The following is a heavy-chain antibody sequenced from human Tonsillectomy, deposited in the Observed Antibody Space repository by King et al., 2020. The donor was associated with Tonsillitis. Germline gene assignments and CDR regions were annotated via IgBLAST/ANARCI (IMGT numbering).Heavy chain of an antibody. CDR1: GIIVRSNY. J-gene: IGHJ4*02. CDR3: AKEPDYNSNSRNSGY. Sequence: VQLVESGGDLVWPGGSLRLSCAVSGIIVRSNYMSWARQAPGKGLEWVSVIETDGTIYYAESVRGRFTISRDISQNMVFLQMNSLRAEDTAVYYCAKEPDYNSNSRNSGYWGQGTLVTVSS. V-gene: IGHV3-66*01. CDR2: IETDGTI. D-gene: IGHD4-23*01.